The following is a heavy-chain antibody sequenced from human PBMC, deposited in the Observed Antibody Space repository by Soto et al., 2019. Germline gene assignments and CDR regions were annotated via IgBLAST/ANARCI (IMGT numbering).Heavy chain of an antibody. CDR2: ISYDGSNK. D-gene: IGHD2-15*01. CDR3: ARDRDRGMDV. Sequence: GGSLRLSCAASGFTFSSCAMHWVRQAQGKGLEWVAVISYDGSNKYYADSVKGRFTISRDNSKNTLYLQMNSLRAEDTAVYYCARDRDRGMDVWGQGTTVTVSS. CDR1: GFTFSSCA. J-gene: IGHJ6*02. V-gene: IGHV3-30-3*01.